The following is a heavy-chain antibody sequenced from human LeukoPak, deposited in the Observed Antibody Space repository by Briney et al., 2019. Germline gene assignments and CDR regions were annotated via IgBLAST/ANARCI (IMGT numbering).Heavy chain of an antibody. D-gene: IGHD6-13*01. CDR1: EFSVGSNY. Sequence: PGGSLRLSCAASEFSVGSNYMTWVRQAPGKGLEWVSLIYSVGSTYYADSVKGRFTISRDNSKNTLYLQMNSLRAEDTAVYYCARTDSSWYSWWGQGTLVTVSS. J-gene: IGHJ4*02. CDR2: IYSVGST. CDR3: ARTDSSWYSW. V-gene: IGHV3-66*01.